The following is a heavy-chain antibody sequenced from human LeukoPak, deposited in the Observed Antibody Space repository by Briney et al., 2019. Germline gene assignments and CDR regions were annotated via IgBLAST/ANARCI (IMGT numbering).Heavy chain of an antibody. J-gene: IGHJ4*02. D-gene: IGHD2-21*01. V-gene: IGHV4-30-4*08. CDR2: IYYSGNT. Sequence: PSETLSLTCTVSGGSLSSGDYYWSWIRQPPGKGLEWIGYIYYSGNTYYNPSLKSRVTMSVDTSKNQFSLKLYSVTAADTAVYYCARDVSSTLILDYWGQGTLVTVSS. CDR3: ARDVSSTLILDY. CDR1: GGSLSSGDYY.